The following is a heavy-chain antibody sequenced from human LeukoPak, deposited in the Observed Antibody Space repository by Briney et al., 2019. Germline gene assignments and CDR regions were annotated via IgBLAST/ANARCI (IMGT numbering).Heavy chain of an antibody. CDR2: ISYDGSNK. D-gene: IGHD3-9*01. V-gene: IGHV3-30*04. J-gene: IGHJ6*04. CDR3: ARDGTYYDILTGYSDYYYNGMDV. Sequence: GRSLRLSCAASGFTFSSYAMHWVRQAPGKGLEWVAVISYDGSNKYYADSVKGRFTISRDNSKNTLYLQMNSLRAEDTAVYYCARDGTYYDILTGYSDYYYNGMDVWGKGTTVTVSS. CDR1: GFTFSSYA.